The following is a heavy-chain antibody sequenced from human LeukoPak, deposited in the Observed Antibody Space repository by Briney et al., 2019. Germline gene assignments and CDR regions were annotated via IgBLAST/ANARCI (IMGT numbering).Heavy chain of an antibody. CDR1: GFIFSTYA. J-gene: IGHJ4*02. Sequence: GGSLRLSCATSGFIFSTYALSWVRQAPGKGLEWASSISGSGGSTYHADSVKGRFTISRGSSKNTLYLQMNSLRAEDTAIYYCARVVRAAPGKGYFDYWGQGTLVTVSS. V-gene: IGHV3-23*01. CDR3: ARVVRAAPGKGYFDY. CDR2: ISGSGGST. D-gene: IGHD6-13*01.